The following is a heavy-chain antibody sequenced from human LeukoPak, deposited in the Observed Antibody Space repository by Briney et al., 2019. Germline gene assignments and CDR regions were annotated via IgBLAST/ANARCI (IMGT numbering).Heavy chain of an antibody. CDR2: INHNGNVN. J-gene: IGHJ6*02. CDR1: GFTFSSYW. D-gene: IGHD3-3*01. Sequence: PGGSLRLSCAASGFTFSSYWMNWARQAPGKGLEWVASINHNGNVNYYVDSVKGRFIISRGNAKNSLYLQMNSLRAEDTAVYYCARIGNNPRITIFGVAHLDYYYYGMDVWGQGTTVTVSS. CDR3: ARIGNNPRITIFGVAHLDYYYYGMDV. V-gene: IGHV3-7*03.